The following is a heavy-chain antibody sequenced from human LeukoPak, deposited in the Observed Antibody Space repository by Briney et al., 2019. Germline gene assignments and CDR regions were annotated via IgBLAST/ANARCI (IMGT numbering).Heavy chain of an antibody. CDR1: GFTFNRCW. CDR2: TSFDGSNT. V-gene: IGHV3-30*18. D-gene: IGHD1-26*01. J-gene: IGHJ4*02. Sequence: PGGSLRLSCVVSGFTFNRCWMNWVRQAPGKGLEWVATTSFDGSNTYFSDSVRGRFTIPRDNSRNTLFLQMSSLSAEDTAVYYCAKDRIVGATRFLDFWGQGTLVTVSS. CDR3: AKDRIVGATRFLDF.